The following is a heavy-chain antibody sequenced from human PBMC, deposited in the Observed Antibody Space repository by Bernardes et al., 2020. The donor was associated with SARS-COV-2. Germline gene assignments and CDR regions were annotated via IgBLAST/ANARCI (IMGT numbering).Heavy chain of an antibody. D-gene: IGHD3-16*02. CDR1: GYTFIIYA. V-gene: IGHV1-3*01. Sequence: ASVKVSCKASGYTFIIYAMHWVRQAPGQRLEWMGWINPGNGNTKYSQNFQGRVTITRDTSASTAYMELSSLRSEDTAVYYCAGASNSVLHLGELSTAGLDYWGQGTLVTVSS. J-gene: IGHJ4*02. CDR3: AGASNSVLHLGELSTAGLDY. CDR2: INPGNGNT.